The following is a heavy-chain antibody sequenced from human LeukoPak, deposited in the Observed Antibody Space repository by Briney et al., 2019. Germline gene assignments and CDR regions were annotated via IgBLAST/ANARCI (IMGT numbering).Heavy chain of an antibody. Sequence: GGSLRLSCAASGLTFSRYAMSWVRQAPGKGLEWVSGVSTSGGSTYYADSVKGRFTISRDNSKNTLHLQMNSLRAEDTAIYYCARQAYDSPRTDFDYWGQGTLVTVSS. CDR1: GLTFSRYA. J-gene: IGHJ4*02. D-gene: IGHD3-22*01. CDR2: VSTSGGST. V-gene: IGHV3-23*01. CDR3: ARQAYDSPRTDFDY.